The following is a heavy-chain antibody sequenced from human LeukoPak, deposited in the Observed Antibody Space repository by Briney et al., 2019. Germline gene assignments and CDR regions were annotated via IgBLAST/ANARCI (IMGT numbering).Heavy chain of an antibody. V-gene: IGHV5-51*01. CDR2: IYPGDSDT. CDR1: GYSFTMYW. J-gene: IGHJ4*02. CDR3: ARPTGTRDPFDY. D-gene: IGHD1-14*01. Sequence: GESLKISCKGSGYSFTMYWIGWVRQMPGKGLEWMGIIYPGDSDTRYSPSFQGQVTISVDKSISTAYLQWTSLRASDTAIYYCARPTGTRDPFDYWGQGTLVTVSS.